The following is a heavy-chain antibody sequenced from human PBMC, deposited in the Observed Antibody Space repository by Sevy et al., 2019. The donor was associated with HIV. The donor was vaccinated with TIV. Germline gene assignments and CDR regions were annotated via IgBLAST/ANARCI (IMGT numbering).Heavy chain of an antibody. CDR1: GYTFTNYA. CDR3: ARDQTAARKGLDY. D-gene: IGHD2-15*01. V-gene: IGHV1-3*01. CDR2: INVGNGNT. J-gene: IGHJ4*02. Sequence: ASVNVSCKASGYTFTNYALHWVRQAPGQSLEWMGWINVGNGNTRYSQKFQDRFTITRGTSASTAYMELNSLTSEDTAVYYCARDQTAARKGLDYWDQGTLVTVSS.